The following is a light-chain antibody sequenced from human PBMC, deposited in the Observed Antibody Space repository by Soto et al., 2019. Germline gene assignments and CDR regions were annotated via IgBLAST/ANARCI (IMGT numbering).Light chain of an antibody. CDR2: DAW. Sequence: DMQMTQSPSTLSASVGDRVTITCRASQSISEWFAWFQLKPVKAPKLLIYDAWSLEVGFPSRFSGSGSGTEIILTISSLQPDDFATYYCQQYNNYSTFGQGTKVDI. CDR3: QQYNNYST. V-gene: IGKV1-5*01. J-gene: IGKJ1*01. CDR1: QSISEW.